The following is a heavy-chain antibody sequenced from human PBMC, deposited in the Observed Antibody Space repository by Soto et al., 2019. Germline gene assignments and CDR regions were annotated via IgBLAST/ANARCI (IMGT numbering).Heavy chain of an antibody. V-gene: IGHV3-23*01. Sequence: PVGSLRLSCAAPAFTFGTYAMAWVRQPPGSGLERVSPIGVDGDAYYAASLKGRFTVSRNNYWSTLYLHMNSLRVEDAAIYYCAKAVFATSGDRFFLGSWGHGSLVTVSS. J-gene: IGHJ5*01. D-gene: IGHD5-12*01. CDR3: AKAVFATSGDRFFLGS. CDR1: AFTFGTYA. CDR2: IGVDGDA.